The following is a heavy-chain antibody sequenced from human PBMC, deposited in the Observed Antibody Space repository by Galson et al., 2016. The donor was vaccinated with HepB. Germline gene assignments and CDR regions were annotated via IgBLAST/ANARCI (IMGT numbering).Heavy chain of an antibody. CDR3: ARVPSDGYNAFDY. J-gene: IGHJ4*02. V-gene: IGHV4-4*02. Sequence: ETLSLTCAVSGGSISSSNWWSWVRQLPGKGLEWIGEIYHTASTNYNTSLKSRVTISVDKSKNHFSLRLTSVTAADTAVFYCARVPSDGYNAFDYWGQGTLVTVSS. D-gene: IGHD5-24*01. CDR2: IYHTAST. CDR1: GGSISSSNW.